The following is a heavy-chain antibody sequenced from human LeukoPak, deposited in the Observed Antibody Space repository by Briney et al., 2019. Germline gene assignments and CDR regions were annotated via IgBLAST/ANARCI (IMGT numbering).Heavy chain of an antibody. J-gene: IGHJ5*02. CDR1: GGSISSSSYY. V-gene: IGHV4-39*01. CDR2: IYYSGST. D-gene: IGHD3-10*01. CDR3: ARHEYYGSGTVGWFDP. Sequence: SETLSLTCTVSGGSISSSSYYLGWIRQPPGKGLEWIGSIYYSGSTYYNPSLKSRVTISVDTSKNQFSLKLSSVTAADTAVYYCARHEYYGSGTVGWFDPWGQGTLVTVSS.